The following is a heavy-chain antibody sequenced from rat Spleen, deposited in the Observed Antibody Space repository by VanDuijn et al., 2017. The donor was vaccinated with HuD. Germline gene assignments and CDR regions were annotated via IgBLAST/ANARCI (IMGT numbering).Heavy chain of an antibody. CDR3: TREQYHGYDSFAY. D-gene: IGHD1-7*01. J-gene: IGHJ2*01. V-gene: IGHV2S12*01. CDR2: ISSGGST. CDR1: GFSLTSNG. Sequence: QVQLKESGPGQVQPSQTLSLTCTVSGFSLTSNGVSWVRQPPGKGLEWIAAISSGGSTYYNSALKSRLSISWDTSNSQVFLKKNSLQTEDTAIYLYTREQYHGYDSFAYWGLGVMVTVS.